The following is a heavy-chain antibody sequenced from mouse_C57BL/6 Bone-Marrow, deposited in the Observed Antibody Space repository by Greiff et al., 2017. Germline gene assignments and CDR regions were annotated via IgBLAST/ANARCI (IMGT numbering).Heavy chain of an antibody. CDR2: IHPSDSDT. Sequence: QVQLQQPGAELVKPGASVKVSCKASGYTFTSYWMHWVKQRPGQGLEWIGRIHPSDSDTNYNQKFKGKATLTVDKSSSTAYMQLSSLTSEDSAVYYCAIVSTMITTVFDYWGQGTTLTVSS. V-gene: IGHV1-74*01. D-gene: IGHD2-4*01. J-gene: IGHJ2*01. CDR1: GYTFTSYW. CDR3: AIVSTMITTVFDY.